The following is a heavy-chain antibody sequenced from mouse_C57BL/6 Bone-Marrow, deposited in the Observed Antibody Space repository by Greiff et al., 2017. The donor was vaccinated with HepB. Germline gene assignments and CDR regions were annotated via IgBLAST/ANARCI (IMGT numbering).Heavy chain of an antibody. CDR3: ARSGVWGGYYGIAY. D-gene: IGHD1-1*01. CDR2: IDPSDSYT. Sequence: QVQLQQPGAELVKPGASVKLSCKASGYTFTSYWMQWVKQRPGQGLEWIGEIDPSDSYTNYNQKFKGKATLTVDTSSSTAYMQLSSLTSEDAAVYYCARSGVWGGYYGIAYWGQGTLVTVSA. J-gene: IGHJ3*01. V-gene: IGHV1-50*01. CDR1: GYTFTSYW.